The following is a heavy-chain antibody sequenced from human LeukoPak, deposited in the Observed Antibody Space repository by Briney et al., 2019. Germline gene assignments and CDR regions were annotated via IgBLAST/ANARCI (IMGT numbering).Heavy chain of an antibody. D-gene: IGHD5-24*01. Sequence: PGGSLRLSCAASGFTFSSYSMNWVRQAPGKGLEWVSSISSSSSYIYYADSVKGRFTISRDNAKNSLYLQMNSLRAEDTAVYYCARDQSLDGYNYDGDYWGQGTLVTVSS. CDR1: GFTFSSYS. V-gene: IGHV3-21*01. CDR2: ISSSSSYI. J-gene: IGHJ4*02. CDR3: ARDQSLDGYNYDGDY.